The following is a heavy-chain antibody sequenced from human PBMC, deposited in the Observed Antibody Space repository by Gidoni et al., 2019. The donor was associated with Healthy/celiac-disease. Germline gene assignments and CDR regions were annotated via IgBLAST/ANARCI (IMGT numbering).Heavy chain of an antibody. CDR2: IYYSGST. Sequence: QVQLQESGPGLVKPSQTLPLTCTVSGGSISSGDYYWSWIRQPPGKGLEWIGYIYYSGSTYYNPSLKSRVTISVDTSKNQFSLKLSSVTAADTAVYYCASYQLRYFDWLPLDYYMDVWGKGTTVTVSS. V-gene: IGHV4-30-4*01. CDR1: GGSISSGDYY. CDR3: ASYQLRYFDWLPLDYYMDV. J-gene: IGHJ6*03. D-gene: IGHD3-9*01.